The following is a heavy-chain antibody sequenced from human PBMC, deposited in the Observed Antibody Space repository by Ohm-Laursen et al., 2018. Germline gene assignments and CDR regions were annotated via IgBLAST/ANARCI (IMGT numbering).Heavy chain of an antibody. D-gene: IGHD1-7*01. CDR3: AKLELVDY. CDR2: ISYDGSNK. CDR1: GFTFSSYG. V-gene: IGHV3-30*18. J-gene: IGHJ4*02. Sequence: SLRLSCTAPGFTFSSYGMHWVRQAPGKGLEWVAVISYDGSNKYYADSVKGRFTISRDNSKNTLYLQMNSLRAEDTAVYYCAKLELVDYWGQGTLVTVSS.